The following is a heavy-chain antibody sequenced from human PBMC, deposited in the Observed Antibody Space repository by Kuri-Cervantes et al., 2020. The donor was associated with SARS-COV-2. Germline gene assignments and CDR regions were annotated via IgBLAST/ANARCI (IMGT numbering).Heavy chain of an antibody. V-gene: IGHV3-23*01. J-gene: IGHJ5*02. CDR1: GFTVSSNY. CDR3: AKGWNSLDP. CDR2: ISGSGRST. D-gene: IGHD1-1*01. Sequence: LSLTCAASGFTVSSNYMSWVRQAPGKGLEWVSGISGSGRSTYYADSVKGRFTISRDNSKNTLHLQMNSLRAEDTAVYYCAKGWNSLDPWGQGTLVTVSS.